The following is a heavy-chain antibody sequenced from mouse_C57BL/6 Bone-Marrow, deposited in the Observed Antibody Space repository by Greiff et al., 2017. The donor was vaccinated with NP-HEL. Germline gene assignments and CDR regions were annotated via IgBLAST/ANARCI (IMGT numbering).Heavy chain of an antibody. CDR1: GYTFTSYW. D-gene: IGHD2-5*01. CDR3: ASEGYSNYEY. Sequence: QVQLKQPGAELVMPGASVKLSCKASGYTFTSYWMHWVKQRPGQGLEWIGEIDPSDSYTNYNQKFKGKSTLTVDKSSSTAYMQLSSLTSEDSAVYYCASEGYSNYEYWGQGTTLTVSS. J-gene: IGHJ2*01. CDR2: IDPSDSYT. V-gene: IGHV1-69*01.